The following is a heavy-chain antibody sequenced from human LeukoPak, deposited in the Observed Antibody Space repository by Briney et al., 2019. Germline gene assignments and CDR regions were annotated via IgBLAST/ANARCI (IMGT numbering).Heavy chain of an antibody. D-gene: IGHD1-14*01. CDR2: IRDDGRME. Sequence: GGSLRLSCAASGFTFSDYGINCVPQAPGKGLEWVAFIRDDGRMEYYADSVKGRFTISRDNSKDTLYLQMNSLRSEDTAGDYLETGQNPLNSDNWGEGTLVTVSS. J-gene: IGHJ4*02. V-gene: IGHV3-30*02. CDR3: ETGQNPLNSDN. CDR1: GFTFSDYG.